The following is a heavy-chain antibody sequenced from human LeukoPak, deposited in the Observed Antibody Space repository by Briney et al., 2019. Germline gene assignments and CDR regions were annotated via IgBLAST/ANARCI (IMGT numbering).Heavy chain of an antibody. Sequence: GGSLRLSCAASGFTFSSYAMHWVRQAPGKGLEWVAVISYDGSNKYYADSVKGRFTISRDNSMNTLYLQMNSLRAEDTAVYYCARDRVVVASYGMDVWGQGTTVTVSS. V-gene: IGHV3-30*04. CDR3: ARDRVVVASYGMDV. J-gene: IGHJ6*02. CDR2: ISYDGSNK. D-gene: IGHD2-15*01. CDR1: GFTFSSYA.